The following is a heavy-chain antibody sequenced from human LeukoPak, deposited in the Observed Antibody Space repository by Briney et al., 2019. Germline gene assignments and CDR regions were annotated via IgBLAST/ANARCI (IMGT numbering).Heavy chain of an antibody. D-gene: IGHD2-21*02. CDR1: EFTFGSYW. CDR2: INQDGRKE. Sequence: GRSLRLSCVASEFTFGSYWMTWVRQAPGKGLEWVANINQDGRKEHYVDSVKGRFTISRDNAKNFLYLQMNSLRAEDTAVYYCARDSSPYCGDDCYFDAFDLWGQGTMVTVSS. J-gene: IGHJ3*01. V-gene: IGHV3-7*03. CDR3: ARDSSPYCGDDCYFDAFDL.